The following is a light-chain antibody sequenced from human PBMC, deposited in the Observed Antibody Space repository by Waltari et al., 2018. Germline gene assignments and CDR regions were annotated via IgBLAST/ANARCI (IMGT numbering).Light chain of an antibody. J-gene: IGKJ2*01. Sequence: EIVMTQSPATLSVSPGERATLSCRASQSVSSNLAWYQQKPGQAPRPLIYGASTRATGIPARFSGSGSGTEFTLTISGLQSEDFAVYYCQQYNNWPYTFGQGTKLEIK. CDR1: QSVSSN. V-gene: IGKV3-15*01. CDR3: QQYNNWPYT. CDR2: GAS.